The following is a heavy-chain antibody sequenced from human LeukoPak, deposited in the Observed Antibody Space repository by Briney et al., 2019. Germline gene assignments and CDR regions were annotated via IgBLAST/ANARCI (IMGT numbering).Heavy chain of an antibody. CDR2: ISSSGSTI. V-gene: IGHV3-48*03. CDR1: GFTFSSYE. J-gene: IGHJ4*02. D-gene: IGHD3-10*01. CDR3: AGEMVVRGVRFSAASDFDY. Sequence: PGGSLRLSCAASGFTFSSYEMNWVRQAPGKELEWVSYISSSGSTIYYADSVKGRFTISRDNAKNSLYLQMNSLRAEDTAVYYCAGEMVVRGVRFSAASDFDYWGQGTLVTVSS.